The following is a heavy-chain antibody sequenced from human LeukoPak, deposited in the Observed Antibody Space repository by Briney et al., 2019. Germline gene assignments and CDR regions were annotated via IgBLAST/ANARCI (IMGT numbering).Heavy chain of an antibody. CDR1: GFTFSSYA. V-gene: IGHV3-23*01. D-gene: IGHD3-22*01. J-gene: IGHJ4*02. CDR3: AKSANYYDSSGYYFDY. Sequence: GGSLTLSCAASGFTFSSYAMSWVRQAPGKGLEWVSAISGSGGSTYYAGSVKGRFPISRDNSKNTLYLQMNSLRAEDTAVYYCAKSANYYDSSGYYFDYWGQGTPVTVSS. CDR2: ISGSGGST.